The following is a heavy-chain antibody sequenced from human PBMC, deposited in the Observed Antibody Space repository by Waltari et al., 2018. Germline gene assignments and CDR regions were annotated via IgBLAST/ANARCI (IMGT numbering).Heavy chain of an antibody. CDR1: GYTFTDYY. D-gene: IGHD2-15*01. CDR2: VDPDDGET. V-gene: IGHV1-69-2*01. Sequence: EVQLVQSGAEVKKPGATVKISCKASGYTFTDYYNHWVQRAPGKGLVWMGRVDPDDGETIYAEKFQGRVTITADTSTDTAYMELSSLRSEDTAVYYCATDCSGGSCNKGDAFDIWGQGTMVTVSS. CDR3: ATDCSGGSCNKGDAFDI. J-gene: IGHJ3*02.